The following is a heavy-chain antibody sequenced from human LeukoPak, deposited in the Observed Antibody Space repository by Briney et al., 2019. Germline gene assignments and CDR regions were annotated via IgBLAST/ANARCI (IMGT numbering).Heavy chain of an antibody. CDR3: ARDLYSSTWYAFDY. D-gene: IGHD6-13*01. V-gene: IGHV3-48*03. Sequence: PGGSLRLSCAASGFTFSSYEMNWVRQAPGEGLEWVSYISSSGSTIYYADSVKGRFTISRDNAKNSLFLQMNSLRAEDAAVYYCARDLYSSTWYAFDYWGQGTLVTVSS. CDR1: GFTFSSYE. CDR2: ISSSGSTI. J-gene: IGHJ4*02.